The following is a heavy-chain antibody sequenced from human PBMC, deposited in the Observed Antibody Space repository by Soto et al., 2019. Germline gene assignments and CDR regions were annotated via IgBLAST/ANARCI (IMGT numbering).Heavy chain of an antibody. V-gene: IGHV3-48*01. CDR2: ISSSSSTI. J-gene: IGHJ4*02. D-gene: IGHD6-13*01. CDR3: ARVWVSMAAAGSFDY. CDR1: GFTFSSYS. Sequence: GGSLRLSCAASGFTFSSYSMNWVRQAPGKGLEWVSYISSSSSTIYYADSVKGRFTISRDNAKNSLYLQMNSLRAEDTAVYYCARVWVSMAAAGSFDYWGQGTLVTVSS.